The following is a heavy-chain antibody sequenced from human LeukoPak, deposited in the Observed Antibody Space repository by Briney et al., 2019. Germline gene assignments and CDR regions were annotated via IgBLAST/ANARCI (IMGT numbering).Heavy chain of an antibody. CDR2: INPNSGGT. CDR1: GYTFTGYY. D-gene: IGHD3-10*01. Sequence: ASVKVSCKASGYTFTGYYMHWVRQAPGQGLEWMGWINPNSGGTNYAQKLQGRVTMTRDTSISTAYMELSRLRSDDTAVYYCARVWAYYYYGSGSIVDDAFDIWGQGTMVTVSS. J-gene: IGHJ3*02. V-gene: IGHV1-2*02. CDR3: ARVWAYYYYGSGSIVDDAFDI.